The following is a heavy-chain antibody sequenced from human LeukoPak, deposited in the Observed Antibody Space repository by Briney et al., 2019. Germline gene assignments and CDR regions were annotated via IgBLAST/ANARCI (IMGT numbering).Heavy chain of an antibody. CDR1: GGTFSSYA. J-gene: IGHJ4*02. Sequence: SVKLSCNASGGTFSSYAISWVRQAPGPGLEWMGRIILIFGTANYDQTFQGRVTITTDKSTSTAYMKLSSLRSEDTAVYYCAVYAAMVEDWGQGTLVTVSS. CDR3: AVYAAMVED. CDR2: IILIFGTA. V-gene: IGHV1-69*05. D-gene: IGHD5-18*01.